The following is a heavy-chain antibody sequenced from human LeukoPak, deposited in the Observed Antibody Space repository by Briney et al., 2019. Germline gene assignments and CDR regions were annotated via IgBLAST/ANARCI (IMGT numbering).Heavy chain of an antibody. J-gene: IGHJ6*03. CDR2: ISISRSTI. Sequence: GGSLRLSCAASRFTFSIYSMNWGRQAPGKGLEWVSYISISRSTIYYADSLKGRFTISRDNTKNSLYLQMTSLTAEATVVYYCARGCAHVFSYYMDVWGKGTTVTVSS. CDR1: RFTFSIYS. D-gene: IGHD3-3*01. V-gene: IGHV3-48*01. CDR3: ARGCAHVFSYYMDV.